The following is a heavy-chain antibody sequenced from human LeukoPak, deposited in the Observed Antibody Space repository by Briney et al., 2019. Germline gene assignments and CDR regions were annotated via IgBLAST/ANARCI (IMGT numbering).Heavy chain of an antibody. D-gene: IGHD3-16*01. Sequence: GGSLRLSCAASGFTFSNYAMSWVRQAPGKGLEWVSAVSGSAVTTYYGDSVKGRFTISRDNSKNTLYLQMNSLRAEDTAVYYCAKAFRGLREYYYYMDVWGKGTTVTVSS. CDR2: VSGSAVTT. CDR1: GFTFSNYA. V-gene: IGHV3-23*01. CDR3: AKAFRGLREYYYYMDV. J-gene: IGHJ6*03.